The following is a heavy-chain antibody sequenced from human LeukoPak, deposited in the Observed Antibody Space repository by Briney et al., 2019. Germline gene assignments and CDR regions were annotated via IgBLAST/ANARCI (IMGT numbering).Heavy chain of an antibody. J-gene: IGHJ5*02. CDR1: GDSITSAYF. D-gene: IGHD4-17*01. Sequence: SETLSLTCSVSGDSITSAYFWGWIRRPPGKGLEWIGTIHSRGTTYYNPSLVSRVTISVDTSKNQFSLNLRSVTAADTAVYYCARLPTGYPNWFDPWGQGTLVTVSS. CDR2: IHSRGTT. V-gene: IGHV4-39*01. CDR3: ARLPTGYPNWFDP.